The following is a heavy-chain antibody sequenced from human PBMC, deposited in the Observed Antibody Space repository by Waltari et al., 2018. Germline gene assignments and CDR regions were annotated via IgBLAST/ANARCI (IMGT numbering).Heavy chain of an antibody. Sequence: EVQLVQSGAEVKKPGATVKISCKASGYTFTDSYMHWVQQAPGKGLEWMGRVDPEDGETIYAEKFQGRVTITADTSTDTAYMGLSSLRSEDTAVYYCASASYGSGVQPDLDYWGQGTLVTVSS. J-gene: IGHJ4*02. V-gene: IGHV1-69-2*01. CDR1: GYTFTDSY. CDR2: VDPEDGET. CDR3: ASASYGSGVQPDLDY. D-gene: IGHD3-10*01.